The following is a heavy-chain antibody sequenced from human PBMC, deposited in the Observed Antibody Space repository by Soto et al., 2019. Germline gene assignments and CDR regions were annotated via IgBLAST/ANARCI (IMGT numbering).Heavy chain of an antibody. Sequence: ASVKVSCKSSGYTITSYGISWVRQAPGQGLEWMGWISAYNGNTNYAQKLQGRVTMTTDTSTSTAYMELRSLRSDDTAVYYCARPSSTYYDFWSGYYPANYGMDVWGQGTTVTVSS. CDR1: GYTITSYG. D-gene: IGHD3-3*01. CDR2: ISAYNGNT. V-gene: IGHV1-18*01. CDR3: ARPSSTYYDFWSGYYPANYGMDV. J-gene: IGHJ6*02.